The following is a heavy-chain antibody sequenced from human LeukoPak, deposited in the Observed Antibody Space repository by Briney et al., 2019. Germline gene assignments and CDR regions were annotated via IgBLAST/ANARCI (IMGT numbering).Heavy chain of an antibody. CDR1: GFTFSSYA. CDR2: ISSNGGNI. Sequence: GGSLRLSCAASGFTFSSYAMHWVRQAPGKGLEYVSVISSNGGNIYYANSVKGRFTISRDNSKNTLYLQMGSLRPEDMAVYYCARVRVGATAKGHYFDYRGQGTLVTVSS. CDR3: ARVRVGATAKGHYFDY. D-gene: IGHD1-26*01. V-gene: IGHV3-64*01. J-gene: IGHJ4*02.